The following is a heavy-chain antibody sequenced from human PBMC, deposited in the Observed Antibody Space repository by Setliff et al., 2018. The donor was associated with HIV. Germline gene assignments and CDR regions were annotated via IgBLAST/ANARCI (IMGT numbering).Heavy chain of an antibody. CDR3: AKAIEDYYYCTCFDYGDY. CDR1: GFTFNNFG. J-gene: IGHJ4*02. D-gene: IGHD2-8*01. CDR2: IRYDGSNG. Sequence: GGSLRLSCATSGFTFNNFGMYWVRQAPGKGLEWVAFIRYDGSNGYYADSVKGRFTISRDNSKKTLYLQMNSLRAEDTAVYYCAKAIEDYYYCTCFDYGDYWGQGTLVTVS. V-gene: IGHV3-30*02.